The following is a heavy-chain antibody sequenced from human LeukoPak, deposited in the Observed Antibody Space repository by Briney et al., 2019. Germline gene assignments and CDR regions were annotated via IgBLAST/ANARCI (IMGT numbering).Heavy chain of an antibody. CDR1: GFTFSGSA. J-gene: IGHJ5*02. CDR3: TPPRGSYSPCFDP. CDR2: IRSKANSYAT. V-gene: IGHV3-73*01. Sequence: PGGSLRLSCAASGFTFSGSAMHWVRQASGKGLEWVGRIRSKANSYATAYAASVKGRFTISRDDSKNTAYLQMNSLKTEDTAVYSCTPPRGSYSPCFDPWGQGTLVTVSS. D-gene: IGHD1-26*01.